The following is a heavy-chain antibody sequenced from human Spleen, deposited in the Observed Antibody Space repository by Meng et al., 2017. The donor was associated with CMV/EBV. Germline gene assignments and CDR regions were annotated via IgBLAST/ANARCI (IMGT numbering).Heavy chain of an antibody. CDR1: GGSFSGYY. Sequence: GSLRLSCAMYGGSFSGYYWSWIRQPPGKGLEWIGEINHSGNTKFNPSLKSRLTMSLDTSKSHLSLKLSSVTAADTAVYYCARLGYCSSTSCYTGWFDPWGQGTLVTVS. V-gene: IGHV4-34*10. CDR2: INHSGNT. J-gene: IGHJ5*02. D-gene: IGHD2-2*02. CDR3: ARLGYCSSTSCYTGWFDP.